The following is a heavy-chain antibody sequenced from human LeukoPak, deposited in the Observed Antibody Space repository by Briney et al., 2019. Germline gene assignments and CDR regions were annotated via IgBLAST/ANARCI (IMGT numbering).Heavy chain of an antibody. Sequence: GGSLRLSCAASGFTFSSYAMSWVRQAPGKGLEWVSAISGSGGSTYYADSVKGRFTISRDNSKNTLYLQMNSLRAEDTAVYYCAKAPSGYSSSWYYFDYWGQGTLVTVSS. CDR2: ISGSGGST. CDR3: AKAPSGYSSSWYYFDY. J-gene: IGHJ4*02. V-gene: IGHV3-23*01. CDR1: GFTFSSYA. D-gene: IGHD6-13*01.